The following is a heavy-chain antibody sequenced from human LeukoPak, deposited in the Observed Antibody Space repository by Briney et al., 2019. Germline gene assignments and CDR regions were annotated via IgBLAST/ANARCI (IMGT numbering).Heavy chain of an antibody. J-gene: IGHJ4*02. D-gene: IGHD3-3*01. CDR2: IGGSGSGT. CDR3: AKVRWVNSEWHFDY. CDR1: GFTFRNYA. Sequence: PGGSLRPSCVASGFTFRNYAMSWVRQAPGKGLEWVSGIGGSGSGTYYADSVKGRFTISRDNSKNTLDLQMNSLRAEDTAVYYCAKVRWVNSEWHFDYWGQGTLLTVSS. V-gene: IGHV3-23*01.